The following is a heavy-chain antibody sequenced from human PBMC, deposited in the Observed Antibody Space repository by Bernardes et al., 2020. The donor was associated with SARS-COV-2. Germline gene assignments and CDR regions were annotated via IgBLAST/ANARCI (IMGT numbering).Heavy chain of an antibody. D-gene: IGHD6-13*01. V-gene: IGHV4-34*01. Sequence: SEPLSLTCAVYGGSFSGYYWSWIRQPPGKGLEWIGEINHSGSTNYNPSLKSRVTISVDTSKNQFSLKLSSVTAADTAVYYCARGRYSSSWYGLHHYFDYWGQGTLVTVSS. J-gene: IGHJ4*02. CDR1: GGSFSGYY. CDR2: INHSGST. CDR3: ARGRYSSSWYGLHHYFDY.